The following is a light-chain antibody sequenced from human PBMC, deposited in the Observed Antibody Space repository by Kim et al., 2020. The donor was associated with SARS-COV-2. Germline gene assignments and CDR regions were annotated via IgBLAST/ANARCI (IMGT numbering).Light chain of an antibody. V-gene: IGKV1-12*01. CDR1: QGIGSW. CDR3: LQSDSFPLT. J-gene: IGKJ4*01. CDR2: AAS. Sequence: IQMTQSPSSVSASIGDRVTITCRASQGIGSWLAWYQQKPGKAPNLLIYAASSLQSGVPSRFSGSGSGTDFTLTISSLQPEDFATYFCLQSDSFPLTCGGGTKVDIK.